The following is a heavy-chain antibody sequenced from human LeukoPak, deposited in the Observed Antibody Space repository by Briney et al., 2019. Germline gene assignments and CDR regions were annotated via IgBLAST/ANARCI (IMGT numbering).Heavy chain of an antibody. CDR3: ASDAEYCSGGSCYRGNFDY. D-gene: IGHD2-15*01. J-gene: IGHJ4*02. CDR1: GFTFSSYE. Sequence: GGSLRLSCAASGFTFSSYEMNWVRQAPGKGLEWVSYISSSGSTIYYADSVKGRFTIPRDNAKNSLYLQMNSLRAEDTAVYYCASDAEYCSGGSCYRGNFDYWGQGTLVTVSS. CDR2: ISSSGSTI. V-gene: IGHV3-48*03.